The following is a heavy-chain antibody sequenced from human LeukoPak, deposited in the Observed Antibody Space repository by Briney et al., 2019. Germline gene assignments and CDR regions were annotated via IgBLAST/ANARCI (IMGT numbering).Heavy chain of an antibody. V-gene: IGHV3-23*01. Sequence: GSLRLSCVASGFTFTTYGISWVRQAPGKGLEWVSGSSGRGGKTYYADSVKGRFSISRDNSKNTLYLQMNSLRAEDTAVYYCARGNDGMDVWGQGTTVTVSS. CDR1: GFTFTTYG. CDR3: ARGNDGMDV. J-gene: IGHJ6*02. D-gene: IGHD4-11*01. CDR2: SSGRGGKT.